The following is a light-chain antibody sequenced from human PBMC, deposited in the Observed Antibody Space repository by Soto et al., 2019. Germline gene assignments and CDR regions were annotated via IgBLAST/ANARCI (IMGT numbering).Light chain of an antibody. Sequence: IQMTQSPSTLSASVGDRVTITCRASQTINNWLAWYQQKPGKAPNLLIYDASILESGVPSRFSGSGSGTEFTLTISSLQPDDFSTYYCQQYSNYSPWTFGQGIKVDIK. V-gene: IGKV1-5*01. CDR2: DAS. J-gene: IGKJ1*01. CDR1: QTINNW. CDR3: QQYSNYSPWT.